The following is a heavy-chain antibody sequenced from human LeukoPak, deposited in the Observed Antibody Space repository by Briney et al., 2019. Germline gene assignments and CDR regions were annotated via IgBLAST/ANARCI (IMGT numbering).Heavy chain of an antibody. J-gene: IGHJ4*02. CDR1: GGSISSSSYY. Sequence: SETLSLTCTVSGGSISSSSYYWGWIRQPPGKGLEWIGSIYYSGSTYYNPSLKSRVTISVDTSKNQFSLKLSSVTAADTAVYYCARDGSSGWYYFDYWGQGTLVTVSS. CDR3: ARDGSSGWYYFDY. V-gene: IGHV4-39*02. CDR2: IYYSGST. D-gene: IGHD6-19*01.